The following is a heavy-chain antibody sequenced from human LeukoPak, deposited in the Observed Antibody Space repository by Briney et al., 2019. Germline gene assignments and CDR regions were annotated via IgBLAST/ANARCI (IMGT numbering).Heavy chain of an antibody. J-gene: IGHJ4*02. CDR3: AREGWLRVFDY. CDR2: INHSGST. D-gene: IGHD5-12*01. Sequence: SETLSLTCAVYGGSFSGYYWSWIRQPPGKGLEWIGEINHSGSTNCNPSLKSRVTISVDTSKNQFSLKLSSVTAADTAVYYCAREGWLRVFDYWGQGTLVTVSS. V-gene: IGHV4-34*01. CDR1: GGSFSGYY.